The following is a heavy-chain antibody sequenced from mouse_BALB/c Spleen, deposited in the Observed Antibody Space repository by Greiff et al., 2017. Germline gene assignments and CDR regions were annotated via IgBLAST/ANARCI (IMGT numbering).Heavy chain of an antibody. CDR2: ISSGGSYT. CDR1: GFTFSSYG. CDR3: GRAEAY. Sequence: EVKLQESGGDLVKPGGSLKLSCAASGFTFSSYGMSWVRQTPDKRLEWVATISSGGSYTYYPDSVKGRFTISRDNAKNTLYLQMSSLKSEDTAMFYCGRAEAYWGQGTLGTVSA. J-gene: IGHJ3*01. V-gene: IGHV5-6*01.